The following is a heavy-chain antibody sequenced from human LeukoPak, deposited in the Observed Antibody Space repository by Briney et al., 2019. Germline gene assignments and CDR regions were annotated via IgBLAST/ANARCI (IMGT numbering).Heavy chain of an antibody. CDR2: IRYDGSNK. CDR1: GFTFSSYG. D-gene: IGHD1-26*01. V-gene: IGHV3-30*02. Sequence: PGGSLRLSCAASGFTFSSYGMHWVRQAPGKGLEWVAFIRYDGSNKYYADSVKGRFTISRDNSKNTLYLQMNSLRAEDTAVYYCAKAPPSRRSYPGLDYWGQGTLVTVSS. CDR3: AKAPPSRRSYPGLDY. J-gene: IGHJ4*02.